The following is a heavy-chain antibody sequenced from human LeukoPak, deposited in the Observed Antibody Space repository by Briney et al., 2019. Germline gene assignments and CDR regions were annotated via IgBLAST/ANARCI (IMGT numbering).Heavy chain of an antibody. CDR2: INWNGGST. CDR1: GFTFSRYA. D-gene: IGHD5-18*01. Sequence: RTGGSLRLSCAASGFTFSRYAMTWVRQAPEKGLEWVSGINWNGGSTGYADSVKGRFTISRDNAKNSLYLQMNSLRAEDTALYYCAREAYRIQLWSPQGFDYWGQGTLVTVSS. V-gene: IGHV3-20*04. CDR3: AREAYRIQLWSPQGFDY. J-gene: IGHJ4*02.